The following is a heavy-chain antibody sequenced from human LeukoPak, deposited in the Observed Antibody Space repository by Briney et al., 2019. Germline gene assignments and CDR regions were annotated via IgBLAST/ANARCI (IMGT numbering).Heavy chain of an antibody. CDR2: INAKSGDT. V-gene: IGHV1-2*02. CDR1: GYTFTDYY. J-gene: IGHJ4*02. Sequence: SVTVSCKASGYTFTDYYMHWVRQAPGQGLEWMGWINAKSGDTKYAQKFQARVTMTRDTSITTTYMEVSRLSSDDTAVYYCARQNTGQLDYWGQGTLVPASS. D-gene: IGHD2-8*02. CDR3: ARQNTGQLDY.